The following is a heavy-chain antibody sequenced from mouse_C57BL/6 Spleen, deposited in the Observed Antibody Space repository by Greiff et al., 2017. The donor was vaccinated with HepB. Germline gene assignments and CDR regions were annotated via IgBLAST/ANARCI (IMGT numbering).Heavy chain of an antibody. V-gene: IGHV2-2*01. Sequence: QVQLQQSGPGLVQPSQSLSITCTVSGFSFTSYGVHWVRQSPGKGLEWLGVIWSGGSTDYNAAFISRLSISKDNSKSQVFFKMNSLQADDTAIYYCARHYDYDLYAMDYWGQGTSVTVSS. D-gene: IGHD2-4*01. J-gene: IGHJ4*01. CDR2: IWSGGST. CDR1: GFSFTSYG. CDR3: ARHYDYDLYAMDY.